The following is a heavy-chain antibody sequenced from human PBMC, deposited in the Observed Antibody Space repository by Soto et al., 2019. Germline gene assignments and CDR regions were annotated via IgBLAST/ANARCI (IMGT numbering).Heavy chain of an antibody. V-gene: IGHV1-18*01. J-gene: IGHJ4*02. D-gene: IGHD3-10*01. Sequence: ASVKVSCKASGYTFTSCGISWVRQAPGQGLEWMGWISAYNGNTNYAQKLQGRVTMTTDTSTSTAYMELRSLRSDDTAVYYCSRDNMVVMGPHKEFDYWGQGTLVTVSS. CDR1: GYTFTSCG. CDR2: ISAYNGNT. CDR3: SRDNMVVMGPHKEFDY.